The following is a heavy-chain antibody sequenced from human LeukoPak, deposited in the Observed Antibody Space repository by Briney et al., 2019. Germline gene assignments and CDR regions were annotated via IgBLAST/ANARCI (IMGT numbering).Heavy chain of an antibody. CDR1: GGSISSGSNY. J-gene: IGHJ3*02. D-gene: IGHD4-23*01. V-gene: IGHV4-39*01. Sequence: PSETLSLTCTVSGGSISSGSNYWGWIRQPPGKGLEWIGSIYYSGSTYYNPSLKSRVTISVDTSKNQFSLKLSSVTAADTAVYYCARGTTVVTHSAFDIWGQGTMVTVSS. CDR2: IYYSGST. CDR3: ARGTTVVTHSAFDI.